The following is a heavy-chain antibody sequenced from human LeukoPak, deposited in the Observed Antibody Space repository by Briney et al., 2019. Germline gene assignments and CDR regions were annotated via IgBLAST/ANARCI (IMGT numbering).Heavy chain of an antibody. Sequence: SETLSLTCTVSGGSISSGGYYWSWIRQHPGKGLEWIGYIYYSGSTYYNPSLKSRVTISVDTSKNQFSLKLSSVTAADTAVYYCARERMGATYPWGQGTLVTVSS. CDR1: GGSISSGGYY. D-gene: IGHD1-26*01. CDR3: ARERMGATYP. J-gene: IGHJ5*02. CDR2: IYYSGST. V-gene: IGHV4-31*03.